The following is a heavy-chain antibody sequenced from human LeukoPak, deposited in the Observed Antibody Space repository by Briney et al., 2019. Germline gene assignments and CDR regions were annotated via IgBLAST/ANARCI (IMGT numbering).Heavy chain of an antibody. J-gene: IGHJ4*02. Sequence: SQTLSLTCTDSGDSISSGSYYWSWIRQPAGKGLEWIGRIYTSGSTNHNPSLKSRVTISVDTSKNQFSLKLSSVTAADAAVYYCARDSQFSTYGGFHYFDYWGQGTLVTVSS. V-gene: IGHV4-61*02. CDR3: ARDSQFSTYGGFHYFDY. D-gene: IGHD4-23*01. CDR1: GDSISSGSYY. CDR2: IYTSGST.